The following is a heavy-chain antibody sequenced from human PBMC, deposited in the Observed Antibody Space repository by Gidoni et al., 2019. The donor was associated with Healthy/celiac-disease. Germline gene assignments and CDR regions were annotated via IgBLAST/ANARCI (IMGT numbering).Heavy chain of an antibody. CDR3: AKTPYGSGSYLIFDY. V-gene: IGHV3-23*01. Sequence: EVQLLESGGGLVQPGGSLRLSCAASGFTFSSYAMSWVRQAPWKGLEWVSAISGSGGSTYYADSVKGRFTISRDNSKNTLYLQMNSLRAEDTAVYYCAKTPYGSGSYLIFDYWGQGTLVTVSS. CDR2: ISGSGGST. J-gene: IGHJ4*02. D-gene: IGHD3-10*01. CDR1: GFTFSSYA.